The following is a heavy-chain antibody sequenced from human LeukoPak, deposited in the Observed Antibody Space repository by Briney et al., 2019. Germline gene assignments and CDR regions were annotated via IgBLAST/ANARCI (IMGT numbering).Heavy chain of an antibody. J-gene: IGHJ4*02. D-gene: IGHD2-21*02. CDR3: PTGGVTWHDY. CDR1: GFTFSNAW. CDR2: IKSKTDGGTT. V-gene: IGHV3-15*01. Sequence: GGSLRLSCAASGFTFSNAWMSWVRQAPGKGLEWVGRIKSKTDGGTTDYAAGGKGRFTITRDDSKNTLYLQMNSLKADDTAVYYCPTGGVTWHDYWGQGTLVTVSS.